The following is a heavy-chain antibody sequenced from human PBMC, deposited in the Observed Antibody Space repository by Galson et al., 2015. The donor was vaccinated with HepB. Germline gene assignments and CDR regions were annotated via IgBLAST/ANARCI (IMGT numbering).Heavy chain of an antibody. CDR3: ARGALVAVVDATQNNWFDP. CDR1: GYTFSSYS. Sequence: SVKVSCKASGYTFSSYSITWVRQAPGQGLEWMGWINAYSRNTNYARQLQGRVTMTTDTSTSTAYMDLRSLRSDDTAVYYCARGALVAVVDATQNNWFDPWGQGTLVTVSS. J-gene: IGHJ5*02. CDR2: INAYSRNT. V-gene: IGHV1-18*01. D-gene: IGHD2-15*01.